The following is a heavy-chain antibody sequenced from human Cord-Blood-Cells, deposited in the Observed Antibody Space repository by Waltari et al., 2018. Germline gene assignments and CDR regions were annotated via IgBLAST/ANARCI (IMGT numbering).Heavy chain of an antibody. V-gene: IGHV4-61*09. Sequence: QVQLQESGPGLVKPSQTLSLTCTVSGGSISSGSYYWSWIRQPAGKGLEWIGYIYTSGSTNYNPPLKSRVTISVDTSKNQFSRKLSSVTAADTAVYYCARPTSSSSWYFDLWGRGTLVTVSS. CDR1: GGSISSGSYY. CDR2: IYTSGST. CDR3: ARPTSSSSWYFDL. J-gene: IGHJ2*01. D-gene: IGHD6-6*01.